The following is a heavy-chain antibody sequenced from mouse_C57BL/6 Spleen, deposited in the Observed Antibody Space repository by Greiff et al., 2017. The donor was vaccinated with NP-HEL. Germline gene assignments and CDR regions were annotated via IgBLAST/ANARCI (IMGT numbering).Heavy chain of an antibody. CDR1: GFTFSSYA. CDR2: ISSGGDYI. D-gene: IGHD1-1*01. CDR3: TRSITTGVALYFDY. Sequence: EVKLVESGEGLVKPGGSLKLSCAASGFTFSSYAMSWVRQTPEKRLEWVAYISSGGDYIYYADTVKGRFTISRDNARNTLYLQMSSLKSEDTAMYYCTRSITTGVALYFDYWGQGTTLTVSS. J-gene: IGHJ2*01. V-gene: IGHV5-9-1*02.